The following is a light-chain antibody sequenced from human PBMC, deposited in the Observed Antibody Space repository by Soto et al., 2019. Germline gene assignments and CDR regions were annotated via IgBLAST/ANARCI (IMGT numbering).Light chain of an antibody. V-gene: IGKV3-20*01. CDR1: QSVSTSY. CDR2: GAS. Sequence: EIVLTQSPDILSLSPGERATLSCRASQSVSTSYLAWYQQKPGQAPRLLMYGASSRATGIPDRFSGSRSGTDFSLTISRLEPEDFAMYYCHQYGGSPTWTFGQGTKVEIK. CDR3: HQYGGSPTWT. J-gene: IGKJ1*01.